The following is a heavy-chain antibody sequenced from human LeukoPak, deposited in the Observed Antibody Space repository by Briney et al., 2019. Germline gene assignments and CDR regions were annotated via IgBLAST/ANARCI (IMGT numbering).Heavy chain of an antibody. CDR2: ISSDGNLI. V-gene: IGHV3-30*04. J-gene: IGHJ6*02. CDR3: AREEYDYALGALDV. Sequence: GRSLRLSCATSGFTFSRYAMQWVRQAPGKGLEWVAVISSDGNLIFYADSVKGRFTISRDNSKNTVYLRMNSLRAEDTAVFYCAREEYDYALGALDVWGQGTTVSVSS. CDR1: GFTFSRYA. D-gene: IGHD4/OR15-4a*01.